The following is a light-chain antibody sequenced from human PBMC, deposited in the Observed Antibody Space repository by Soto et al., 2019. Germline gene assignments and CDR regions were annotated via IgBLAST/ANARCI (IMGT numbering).Light chain of an antibody. CDR3: QQYGSSQGFT. CDR2: GAS. CDR1: QSVSISY. V-gene: IGKV3-20*01. J-gene: IGKJ3*01. Sequence: EIVLTQSPGTLSLSPGERATLSCRASQSVSISYLAWYQQKPGQAPRLLIYGASSRATGIPDRFSGSGSGTDFTLTISRLEPEDFAVYYCQQYGSSQGFTFGPGTKVDIK.